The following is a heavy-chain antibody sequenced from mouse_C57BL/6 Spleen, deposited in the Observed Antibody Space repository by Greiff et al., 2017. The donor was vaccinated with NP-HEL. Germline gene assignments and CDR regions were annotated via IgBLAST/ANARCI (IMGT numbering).Heavy chain of an antibody. Sequence: EVQLQQSGPVLVKPGASVKMSCKASGYTFTDYYMNWVKQSHGKSLEWIGVINPYNGGTSYNQKFKGKATLTVDKSSSTAYMERNSLTSEDAAVYYCARNGNYRGVYFDYWGQGTTLTVSS. D-gene: IGHD2-1*01. CDR3: ARNGNYRGVYFDY. CDR1: GYTFTDYY. CDR2: INPYNGGT. V-gene: IGHV1-19*01. J-gene: IGHJ2*01.